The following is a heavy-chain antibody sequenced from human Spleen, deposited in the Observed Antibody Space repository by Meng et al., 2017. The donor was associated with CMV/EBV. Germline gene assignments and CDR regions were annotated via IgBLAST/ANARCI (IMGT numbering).Heavy chain of an antibody. V-gene: IGHV1-2*02. CDR2: INPNSGGT. D-gene: IGHD1-20*01. CDR1: GHTFNSYG. CDR3: ARGTMVIPGTGGWFDP. J-gene: IGHJ5*02. Sequence: ASVKVSCKVSGHTFNSYGITWVRQAPGRGLEWMGWINPNSGGTNSAKKFQGRLTLTRDTAISTAYMELRSLRSDDTAVYFCARGTMVIPGTGGWFDPWGQGTLVTVSS.